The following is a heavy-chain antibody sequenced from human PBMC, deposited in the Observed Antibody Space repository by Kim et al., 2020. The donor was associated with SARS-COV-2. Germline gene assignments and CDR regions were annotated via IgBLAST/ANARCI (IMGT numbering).Heavy chain of an antibody. CDR1: GFTFSSYA. CDR3: ARDQGGIVVVLAATLDY. J-gene: IGHJ4*01. CDR2: ISYDGSNK. Sequence: GGSLRLSCAASGFTFSSYAMHWVRQAPGKGLEWVAAISYDGSNKYYADSVKGRFTISRDNSKNTQYLQMNSLRAEATAVYYCARDQGGIVVVLAATLDY. V-gene: IGHV3-30-3*01. D-gene: IGHD2-15*01.